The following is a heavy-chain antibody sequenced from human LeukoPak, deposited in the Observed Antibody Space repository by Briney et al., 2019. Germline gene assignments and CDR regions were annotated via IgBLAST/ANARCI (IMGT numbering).Heavy chain of an antibody. CDR3: ARQNYHDSSGYLYYFDY. CDR2: IYPGDSDT. CDR1: GYSFTSYW. Sequence: GESLKISCNGSGYSFTSYWIGWVRQMPGKGLEWMGIIYPGDSDTRYSPSFQGQVTISADKSISTAYLQWSSLEASDTAMYYCARQNYHDSSGYLYYFDYWGQGTLVTVSS. J-gene: IGHJ4*02. V-gene: IGHV5-51*01. D-gene: IGHD3-22*01.